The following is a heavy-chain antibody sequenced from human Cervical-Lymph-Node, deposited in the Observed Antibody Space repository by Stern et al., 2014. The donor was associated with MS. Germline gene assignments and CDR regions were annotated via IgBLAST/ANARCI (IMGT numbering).Heavy chain of an antibody. D-gene: IGHD3-22*01. J-gene: IGHJ1*01. V-gene: IGHV3-15*06. CDR3: ATDYYDRRNH. Sequence: VQLVQSGGGLVRPGGYLRLSCSAPGISFSHVWMTWVRQAPGKGLEWVGRIKSYLDGGTTNYAVPVQDRFTISRDDSKTMMYLQMNSLKTDDTGVYYCATDYYDRRNHWGQGTLVTVSS. CDR1: GISFSHVW. CDR2: IKSYLDGGTT.